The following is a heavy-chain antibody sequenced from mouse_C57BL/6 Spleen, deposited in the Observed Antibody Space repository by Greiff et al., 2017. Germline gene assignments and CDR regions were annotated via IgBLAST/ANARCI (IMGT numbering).Heavy chain of an antibody. CDR1: GFTFSDYY. J-gene: IGHJ2*01. V-gene: IGHV5-16*01. D-gene: IGHD2-2*01. CDR2: INYDGSST. Sequence: EVQLVESEGGLVQPGSSMKLSCTASGFTFSDYYMAWVRQVPEKGLEWVANINYDGSSTYYLDSLKSRFIISRDNAKNILYLQMSSLKSEDTATYYCARDHGYNYFDYWGQGTTLTVSS. CDR3: ARDHGYNYFDY.